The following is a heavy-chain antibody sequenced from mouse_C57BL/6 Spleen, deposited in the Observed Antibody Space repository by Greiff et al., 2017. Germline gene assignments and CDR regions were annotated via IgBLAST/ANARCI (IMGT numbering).Heavy chain of an antibody. CDR3: ARPRDEGAWFAY. CDR2: ISSGGSYT. J-gene: IGHJ3*01. Sequence: EVKLMESGGDLVKPGGSLKLSCAASGFTFSSYGMSWVRQTPDKRLEWVATISSGGSYTYYPDSVKGRFTSSRDNAKNTLYLQMSSLKSEDTAMYYCARPRDEGAWFAYWGQGTLVTVSA. V-gene: IGHV5-6*01. D-gene: IGHD3-3*01. CDR1: GFTFSSYG.